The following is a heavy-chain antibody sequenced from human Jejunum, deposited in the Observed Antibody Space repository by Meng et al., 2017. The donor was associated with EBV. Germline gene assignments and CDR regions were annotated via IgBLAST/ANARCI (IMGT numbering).Heavy chain of an antibody. J-gene: IGHJ4*02. CDR1: GGCSSSRHW. CDR3: ARESYSDSSGYYSLDY. V-gene: IGHV4-4*02. CDR2: IHHTEST. D-gene: IGHD3-22*01. Sequence: QVQLEDACPGLVQPAGTLSHTGEGSGGCSSSRHWWSWVRQAPGKGLEWIGEIHHTESTNYNPSLKSRVTISVDKSKNQFSLKLSSVTAADTAVYYCARESYSDSSGYYSLDYWGQGSLVTVSS.